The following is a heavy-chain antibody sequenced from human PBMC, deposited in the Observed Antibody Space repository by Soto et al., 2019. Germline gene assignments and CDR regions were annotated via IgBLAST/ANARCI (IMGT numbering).Heavy chain of an antibody. Sequence: GGSLRLSCAASGFTFSSYGMHWVRQAPGKGLEWVAVIWYDGSNKYYADSVKGRFTISRDNSKNTLYLQMNSLRAEDTAVYYCARWIAARPKPHPTAKNYYYYYGMDVWGQGTTVTVSS. V-gene: IGHV3-33*01. CDR2: IWYDGSNK. CDR1: GFTFSSYG. CDR3: ARWIAARPKPHPTAKNYYYYYGMDV. D-gene: IGHD6-6*01. J-gene: IGHJ6*02.